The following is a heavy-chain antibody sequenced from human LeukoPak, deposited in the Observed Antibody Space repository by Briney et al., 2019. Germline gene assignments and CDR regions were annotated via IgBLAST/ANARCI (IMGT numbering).Heavy chain of an antibody. CDR2: IYYSGNT. D-gene: IGHD1-26*01. J-gene: IGHJ5*02. V-gene: IGHV4-39*07. CDR3: ARAVGPNRSRSAIVGATKVSNWFDP. Sequence: SETLSLTCTISGGSISSNNYYWAWIRQPPGKGLEWIGSIYYSGNTYYNPSLKSRVTISVDTSKNQFSLKLSSVTAADTAVYYCARAVGPNRSRSAIVGATKVSNWFDPWGQGTLVTVSS. CDR1: GGSISSNNYY.